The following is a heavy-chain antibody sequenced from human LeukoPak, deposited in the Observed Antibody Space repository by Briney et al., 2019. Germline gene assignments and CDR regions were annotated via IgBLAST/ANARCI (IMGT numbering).Heavy chain of an antibody. J-gene: IGHJ3*02. D-gene: IGHD2-2*01. CDR1: GFTFSSYE. Sequence: GGSLRLSCAASGFTFSSYEMNWVRQAPGKGLEWVSVIYSGGSTYYADSVKGRFTISRDNSKNTLYLQMNSLRAEDTAVYYCASNIVVVPAAIGPSDAFDIWGQGTMVTVSS. V-gene: IGHV3-53*01. CDR3: ASNIVVVPAAIGPSDAFDI. CDR2: IYSGGST.